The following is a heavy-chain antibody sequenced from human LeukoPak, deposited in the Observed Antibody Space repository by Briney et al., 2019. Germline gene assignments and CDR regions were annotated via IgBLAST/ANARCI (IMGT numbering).Heavy chain of an antibody. Sequence: SETLSLTCTVSGGSISSGGYYWSWIRQHPGKGLEWIGYIYYSGSTYYNPSLKSRVTISVDTSKNQFSLKLSSVTAADTAVYYCARDGPTTVVTPVVLVDYWGQGTLVTVSS. CDR3: ARDGPTTVVTPVVLVDY. D-gene: IGHD4-23*01. V-gene: IGHV4-31*03. J-gene: IGHJ4*02. CDR1: GGSISSGGYY. CDR2: IYYSGST.